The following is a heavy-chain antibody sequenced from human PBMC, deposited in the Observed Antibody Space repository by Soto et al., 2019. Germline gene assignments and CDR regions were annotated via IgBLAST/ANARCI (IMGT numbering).Heavy chain of an antibody. CDR1: GGTFSSYA. CDR2: IIPIFGTA. CDR3: ARITPNYDFWSGYYVVEPVLDYYGMDV. Sequence: QVQLVQSGAEVKKPGSSVKVSCKASGGTFSSYAISWVRQAPGQGLEWMGGIIPIFGTANYAQKFQGRVTITADESTSTAYMELSSLRSEDTAVYYCARITPNYDFWSGYYVVEPVLDYYGMDVWGQGTTVTVSS. D-gene: IGHD3-3*01. V-gene: IGHV1-69*12. J-gene: IGHJ6*02.